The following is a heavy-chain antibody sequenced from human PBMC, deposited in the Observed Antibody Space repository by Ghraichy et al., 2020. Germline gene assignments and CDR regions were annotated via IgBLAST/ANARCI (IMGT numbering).Heavy chain of an antibody. CDR1: GGSISSGNW. Sequence: SETLSLTCAVSGGSISSGNWWSWVRQPPGKGLEWIGEIYHSGSTNYSPSLKSRVTISVDKSKNRFSLKLSSVTAADTAVYYCASISSYSNSWFRSWGQGTLVSVSS. V-gene: IGHV4-4*02. CDR3: ASISSYSNSWFRS. CDR2: IYHSGST. D-gene: IGHD6-13*01. J-gene: IGHJ5*02.